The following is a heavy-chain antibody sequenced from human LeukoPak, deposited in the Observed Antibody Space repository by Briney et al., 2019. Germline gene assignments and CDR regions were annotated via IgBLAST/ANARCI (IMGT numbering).Heavy chain of an antibody. D-gene: IGHD6-6*01. V-gene: IGHV4-34*01. CDR1: GFTFSSYA. Sequence: GSLRLSCAASGFTFSSYAMSWIRQPPGKGLEWIGEINHSGSTNYNPSLKSRVTISVDTSKNQFSLKLSSVTAADTAVYYCARRLEYSSSDYFDYWGQGTLVTVSS. CDR3: ARRLEYSSSDYFDY. CDR2: INHSGST. J-gene: IGHJ4*02.